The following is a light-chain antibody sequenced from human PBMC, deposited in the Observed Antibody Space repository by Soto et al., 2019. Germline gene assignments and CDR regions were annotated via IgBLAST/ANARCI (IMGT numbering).Light chain of an antibody. Sequence: EVVMTQSPATLSVSPGDRATLSCRASQSVDTNVVWYQQKPGQPPRLLVHSASIRVTGVPARFTGIGSGTDFTLTISGLQSDDFAIYYCQQYYNWPPYTFGQGTRLQIK. V-gene: IGKV3-15*01. CDR3: QQYYNWPPYT. CDR2: SAS. J-gene: IGKJ2*01. CDR1: QSVDTN.